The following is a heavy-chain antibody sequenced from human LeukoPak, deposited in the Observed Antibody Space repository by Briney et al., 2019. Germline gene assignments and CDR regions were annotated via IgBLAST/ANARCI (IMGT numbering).Heavy chain of an antibody. Sequence: GGSLRLSCAASGFTFSNYWMSWVRQAPGKGLEWVANIKQDGSDKYYVDSVKGRFTISRDNAKNSLYLQMNSLRAEDTAVYYCARVQRGIAVALDYWGQGTLATVSS. CDR1: GFTFSNYW. CDR3: ARVQRGIAVALDY. CDR2: IKQDGSDK. D-gene: IGHD6-19*01. J-gene: IGHJ4*02. V-gene: IGHV3-7*04.